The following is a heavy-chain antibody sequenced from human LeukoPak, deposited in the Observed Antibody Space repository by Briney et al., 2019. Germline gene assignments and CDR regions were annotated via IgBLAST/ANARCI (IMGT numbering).Heavy chain of an antibody. Sequence: ASVKVSCKASGYTFTSYGISWVRQAPGQGLEWMGWISAYNGNTNYAQKLQGRATMTTDTSTSTAYMELRSLRSDDTAVYYCAREGMTTVTPYYYYGMDVWGQGTTVTVSS. J-gene: IGHJ6*02. CDR1: GYTFTSYG. CDR3: AREGMTTVTPYYYYGMDV. D-gene: IGHD4-17*01. V-gene: IGHV1-18*01. CDR2: ISAYNGNT.